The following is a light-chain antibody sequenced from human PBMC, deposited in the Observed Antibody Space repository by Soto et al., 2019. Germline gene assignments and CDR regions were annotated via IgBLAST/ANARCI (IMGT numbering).Light chain of an antibody. V-gene: IGLV2-14*01. CDR2: EVS. CDR3: SSYTSSSTLPYV. CDR1: SSDVGGYNY. J-gene: IGLJ3*02. Sequence: QSALTQPASVSGSPGQSITISCTGTSSDVGGYNYVSWYQQHPGKAPKLMIYEVSNRPSGVSNRFSGSKSGNTASLTISGLQDEDEADYYCSSYTSSSTLPYVFGGGTKVTVL.